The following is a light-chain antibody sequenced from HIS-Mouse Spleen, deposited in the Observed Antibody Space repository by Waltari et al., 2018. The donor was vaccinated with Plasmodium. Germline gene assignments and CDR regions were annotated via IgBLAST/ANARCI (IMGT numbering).Light chain of an antibody. CDR1: QSVSSN. CDR2: GAS. CDR3: QQYNNWPPYT. J-gene: IGKJ2*01. V-gene: IGKV3-15*01. Sequence: EIVITQSPATLSVSPGESAPLSCRASQSVSSNLAWYQQKPGQAPRLLIYGASTRATGIPARFSGSGSGTEFTLTISSMQSEDFAVYYCQQYNNWPPYTFGQGTKLEIK.